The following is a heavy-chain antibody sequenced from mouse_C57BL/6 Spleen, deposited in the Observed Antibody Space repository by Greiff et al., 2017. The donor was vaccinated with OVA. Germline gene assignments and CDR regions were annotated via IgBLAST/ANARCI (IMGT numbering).Heavy chain of an antibody. CDR1: GYTFTSYW. V-gene: IGHV1-52*01. CDR3: ASGYDGYYYFDY. Sequence: QVQLQQPGAELVRPGSSVKLSCKASGYTFTSYWMHWVKQRPIQGLEWIGNIDPSDSETHYNQKFKDKATLTVDKSSSTAYMQLSSLTSEDSAVYYCASGYDGYYYFDYWGQGTTLTVSS. D-gene: IGHD2-3*01. CDR2: IDPSDSET. J-gene: IGHJ2*01.